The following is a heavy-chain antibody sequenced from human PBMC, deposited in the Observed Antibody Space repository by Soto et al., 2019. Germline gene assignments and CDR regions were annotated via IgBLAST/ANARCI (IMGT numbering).Heavy chain of an antibody. V-gene: IGHV3-20*04. J-gene: IGHJ4*02. CDR3: ARDTRYYGSGSKYYFDY. D-gene: IGHD3-10*01. CDR2: INWNGGST. Sequence: EVQLVESGGGVVRPGGSLRLSCAASGFTFDDYGMSWVRQAPGKGLEWVSGINWNGGSTGYADSVKGRFTISSDNAKNSLYLQMNSLRAEDTALYYCARDTRYYGSGSKYYFDYWGQGPLVTVSS. CDR1: GFTFDDYG.